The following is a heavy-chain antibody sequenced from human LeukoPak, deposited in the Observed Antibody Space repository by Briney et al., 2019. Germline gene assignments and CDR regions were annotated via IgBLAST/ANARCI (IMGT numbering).Heavy chain of an antibody. D-gene: IGHD3-9*01. Sequence: GSLRLSCAASGFTFDDYTMHWVRQAPGKGLEWVSLISWDGDIKYYADSVKGRFTISRDNSKNSLYLQMNSLRTEDTALYYCAKDGESFDILTGYSNWGQGTLVTVSS. CDR2: ISWDGDIK. V-gene: IGHV3-43*01. CDR3: AKDGESFDILTGYSN. CDR1: GFTFDDYT. J-gene: IGHJ4*02.